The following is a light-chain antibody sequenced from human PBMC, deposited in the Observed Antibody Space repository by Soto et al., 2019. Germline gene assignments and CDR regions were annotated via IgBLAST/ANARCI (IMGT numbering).Light chain of an antibody. V-gene: IGLV2-8*01. Sequence: QSALTQPPSASGSPGQSVTIPCTGTSSDVGGYNHVSWYQQHPGKAPKVMIYEVSKRPSGVPDRFSGSKSGNTASLTVSGLQAEDEADYYCSSYADNTVVFGGGTKLTVL. J-gene: IGLJ2*01. CDR1: SSDVGGYNH. CDR3: SSYADNTVV. CDR2: EVS.